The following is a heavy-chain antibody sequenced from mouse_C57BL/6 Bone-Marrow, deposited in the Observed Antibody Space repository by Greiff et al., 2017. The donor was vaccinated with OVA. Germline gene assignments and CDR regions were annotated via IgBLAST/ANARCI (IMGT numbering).Heavy chain of an antibody. CDR3: AGGEVWFAY. V-gene: IGHV1-76*01. CDR2: IYPGSGNT. J-gene: IGHJ3*01. CDR1: GYTFTDYY. D-gene: IGHD1-1*02. Sequence: QVQLKQSGAELVRPGASVKLSCKASGYTFTDYYINWVQQRPGQGLEWIARIYPGSGNTYYNEKFKGKATLTAEKSSSTAYMQLSSLTSEDSAVYFCAGGEVWFAYWGQGTLVTVSA.